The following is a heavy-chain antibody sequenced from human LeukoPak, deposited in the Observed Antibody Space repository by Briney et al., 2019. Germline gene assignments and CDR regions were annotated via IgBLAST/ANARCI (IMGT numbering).Heavy chain of an antibody. CDR1: GFTFSSYA. Sequence: GGSLRLSCAASGFTFSSYAMSWVRQAPGKGLEWVSAISGSGGSTYYADSVKGRFTISRDNSKNTLYLQINSQRAEHTTVYYYAKDHGWPTQGHDYWGGGTLVSVS. V-gene: IGHV3-23*01. D-gene: IGHD5-24*01. CDR2: ISGSGGST. CDR3: AKDHGWPTQGHDY. J-gene: IGHJ4*02.